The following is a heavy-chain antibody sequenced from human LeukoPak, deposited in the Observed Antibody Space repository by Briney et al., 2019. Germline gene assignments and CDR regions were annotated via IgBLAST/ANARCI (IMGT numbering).Heavy chain of an antibody. CDR2: IYYSGST. CDR1: GGSISSSSYY. J-gene: IGHJ6*02. CDR3: ARPMVRGVRRPPTNMDV. D-gene: IGHD3-10*01. Sequence: SETLSLTCTVSGGSISSSSYYWGWIRQPPGKGLEWIGSIYYSGSTYYNPSLKSRVTISVDTSKNQFSLKLSSVTAADTAVYYCARPMVRGVRRPPTNMDVWGQGTTVTVSS. V-gene: IGHV4-39*07.